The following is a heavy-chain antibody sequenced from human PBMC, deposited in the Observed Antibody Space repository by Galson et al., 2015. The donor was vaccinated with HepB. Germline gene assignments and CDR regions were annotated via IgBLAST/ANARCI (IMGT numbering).Heavy chain of an antibody. CDR1: GSPSGSWG. J-gene: IGHJ6*03. CDR2: IGHEGSFA. V-gene: IGHV3-33*01. Sequence: SLRPSCAASGSPSGSWGMLWVRQAPGNGLAWLSVIGHEGSFAGSTDSVPGRFTVSRDNSRNTLYLQMNSGRAEDTAVYYCARDLGRGKYMDVWGKGTTVIVSS. D-gene: IGHD5-12*01. CDR3: ARDLGRGKYMDV.